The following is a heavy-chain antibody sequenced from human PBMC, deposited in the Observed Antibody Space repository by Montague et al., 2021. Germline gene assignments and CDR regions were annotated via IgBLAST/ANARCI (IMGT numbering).Heavy chain of an antibody. V-gene: IGHV3-21*01. J-gene: IGHJ6*02. D-gene: IGHD3-9*01. CDR1: GFIFSDYS. CDR2: ISPSGHYT. Sequence: SLRLSCAASGFIFSDYSMNWVRQAPGKGLEWVSTISPSGHYTDYADSVKGRFTISRDNAKNALYLQMNSLRAEDTALYYCARAYYFEMSGYGMGAWGQGTTVTVSS. CDR3: ARAYYFEMSGYGMGA.